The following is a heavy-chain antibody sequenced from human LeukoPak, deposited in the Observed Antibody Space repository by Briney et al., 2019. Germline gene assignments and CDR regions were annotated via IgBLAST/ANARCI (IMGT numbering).Heavy chain of an antibody. V-gene: IGHV1-46*01. CDR2: VYTSGGGT. Sequence: ASVKVSCKASGYTFTRYFIHWVRQAPGQGLEWMGVVYTSGGGTTYAQKFQGRVTMTRDTSTSTAYMELSSLRSEDTAVYYCARGGYYYDTWGQGTLVTVSS. J-gene: IGHJ4*02. CDR1: GYTFTRYF. CDR3: ARGGYYYDT. D-gene: IGHD3-22*01.